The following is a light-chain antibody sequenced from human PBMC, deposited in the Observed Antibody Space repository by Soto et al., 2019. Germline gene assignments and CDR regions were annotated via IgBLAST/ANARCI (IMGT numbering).Light chain of an antibody. Sequence: QSVLTQPPSASGTPGQGVTISCSGVSANIGTNYVNWYQQLPGTAPKLLIHSNNQRPSGVPDRFSGSKSGTSASLAITGLRAEDEADYYCQSYDSSLSGYVFGTGTKVTVL. CDR1: SANIGTNY. V-gene: IGLV1-47*02. CDR2: SNN. CDR3: QSYDSSLSGYV. J-gene: IGLJ1*01.